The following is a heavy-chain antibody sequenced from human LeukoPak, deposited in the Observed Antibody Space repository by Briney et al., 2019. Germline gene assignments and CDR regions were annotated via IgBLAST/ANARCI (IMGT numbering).Heavy chain of an antibody. V-gene: IGHV4-59*12. CDR1: GGSISSYY. Sequence: SETLSLTCTVSGGSISSYYWSWIRQPPGKGLEWIGYIYYSGSTNYNPSLKSRVTISVDTSKNQFSLKLSSVTAADTAVYYCARVSRYCSSTSCYKGGWFDPWGQGTLVTVSS. CDR3: ARVSRYCSSTSCYKGGWFDP. D-gene: IGHD2-2*02. CDR2: IYYSGST. J-gene: IGHJ5*02.